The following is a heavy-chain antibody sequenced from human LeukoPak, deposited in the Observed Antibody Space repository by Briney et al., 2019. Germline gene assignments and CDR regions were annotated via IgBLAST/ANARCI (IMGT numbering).Heavy chain of an antibody. V-gene: IGHV1-18*01. CDR3: AREYCSGGSCYGPDY. CDR1: GYTFTTYG. J-gene: IGHJ4*02. Sequence: ASVKVSCKASGYTFTTYGISWVRQAPGQGLEWMGWISTYSGNTYYAQKLQGRVTVTTVTATSTAYMELRSLRSDDTAVYYCAREYCSGGSCYGPDYWGQGTLVTVSS. D-gene: IGHD2-15*01. CDR2: ISTYSGNT.